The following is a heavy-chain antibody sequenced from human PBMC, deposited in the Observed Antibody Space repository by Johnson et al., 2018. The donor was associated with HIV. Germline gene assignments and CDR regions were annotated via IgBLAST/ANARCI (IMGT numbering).Heavy chain of an antibody. J-gene: IGHJ3*02. V-gene: IGHV3-13*01. CDR2: IGTAGDT. Sequence: VQLVESGGGVVQPETSMRLSCAASGFTFSSYAMHWVRQATGKGLEWVSAIGTAGDTYYPGSVKGRFTISRDNAKNSLYLHMNSLRAEDTGVYYCARDRVGARALDMWGQGTMVTVSS. D-gene: IGHD1-26*01. CDR3: ARDRVGARALDM. CDR1: GFTFSSYA.